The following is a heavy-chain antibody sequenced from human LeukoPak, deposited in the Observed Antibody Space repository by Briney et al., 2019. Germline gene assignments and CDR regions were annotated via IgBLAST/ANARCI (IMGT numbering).Heavy chain of an antibody. CDR3: ARASYSSGWYSGYWFDP. D-gene: IGHD6-19*01. J-gene: IGHJ5*02. V-gene: IGHV1-8*03. Sequence: GASVRVSCKASGYTFTGYYMHWVRQAPGQGLEWMGWMNPNSGNTGYAQKFQGRVTITRNTSISTAYMELSSLRSEDTAVYYCARASYSSGWYSGYWFDPWGQGTLVTVSS. CDR1: GYTFTGYY. CDR2: MNPNSGNT.